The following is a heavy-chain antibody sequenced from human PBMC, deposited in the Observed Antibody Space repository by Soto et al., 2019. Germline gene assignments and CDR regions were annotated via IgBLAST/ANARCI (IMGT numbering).Heavy chain of an antibody. D-gene: IGHD1-1*01. CDR1: GGSISSGDYY. Sequence: SETLSLTCTVSGGSISSGDYYWSWIRQPPGKGLEWIGYIYYRGSTYYNPSLKSRVTISVDTSKNQFSLKLSSVTAADTAVYYCARALEYYGMDVWGQGTTVTVSS. J-gene: IGHJ6*02. CDR3: ARALEYYGMDV. CDR2: IYYRGST. V-gene: IGHV4-30-4*01.